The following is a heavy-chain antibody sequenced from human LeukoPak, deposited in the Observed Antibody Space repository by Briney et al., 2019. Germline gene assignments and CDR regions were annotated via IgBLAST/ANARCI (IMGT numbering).Heavy chain of an antibody. CDR2: ISITEGT. Sequence: SETLSLTCSVSGGSVDTYYWSWIRQSAGKGLEWIGRISITEGTNYNPSLKSRVSMSVDASKNQVSLKLGSVTAADTAVYYCARLRRDINDWYADDCWGQGTLVTVSS. V-gene: IGHV4-4*07. D-gene: IGHD6-19*01. J-gene: IGHJ4*02. CDR1: GGSVDTYY. CDR3: ARLRRDINDWYADDC.